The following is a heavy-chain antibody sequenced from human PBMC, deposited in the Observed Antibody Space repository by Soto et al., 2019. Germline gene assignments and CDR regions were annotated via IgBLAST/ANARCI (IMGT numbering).Heavy chain of an antibody. J-gene: IGHJ4*02. Sequence: SETLSLTCAVSGYSISSSNWWGWIRQPPGKGLEWIGYIYYSGSTYYNPSLKSRVTMSVDTSKNQFSLKLSSVTAVDTAVYYCARMGLGYYDSSGYWDYWGQGTLVTVS. CDR3: ARMGLGYYDSSGYWDY. CDR2: IYYSGST. V-gene: IGHV4-28*01. CDR1: GYSISSSNW. D-gene: IGHD3-22*01.